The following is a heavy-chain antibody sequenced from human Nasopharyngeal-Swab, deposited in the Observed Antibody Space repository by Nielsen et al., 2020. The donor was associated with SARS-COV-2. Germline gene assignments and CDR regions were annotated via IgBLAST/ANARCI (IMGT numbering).Heavy chain of an antibody. V-gene: IGHV3-11*04. CDR2: ISNTGTTI. CDR1: GFTFSDYY. Sequence: GGSLRLSCAGSGFTFSDYYMSWIRQAPGKGLEWLSFISNTGTTIYYADSVKGRFTMSRDNSKNTLYLQMNSLRPEDTAMYYCARVQADYLSKGSFDHWGQGTLVTVSS. D-gene: IGHD2/OR15-2a*01. CDR3: ARVQADYLSKGSFDH. J-gene: IGHJ4*02.